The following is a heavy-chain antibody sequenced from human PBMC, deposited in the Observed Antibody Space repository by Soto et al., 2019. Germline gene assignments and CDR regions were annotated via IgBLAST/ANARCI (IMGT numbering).Heavy chain of an antibody. CDR3: ARRRGDY. J-gene: IGHJ4*02. CDR2: IYYSGST. Sequence: KPSETLSLTCTVSGGSISSYYWSWIRQPPGKGLEWIGYIYYSGSTNYNPSLKSRVTISVDTSKNQFSLKLSSVTAADTAVYYCARRRGDYWGQGTLVTVSS. CDR1: GGSISSYY. V-gene: IGHV4-59*08.